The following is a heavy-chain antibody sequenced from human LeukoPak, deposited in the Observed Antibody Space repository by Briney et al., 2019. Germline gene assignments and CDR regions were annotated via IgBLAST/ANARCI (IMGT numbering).Heavy chain of an antibody. V-gene: IGHV3-33*08. CDR3: ARDPQAYCSGGSCYLLGWFDP. CDR2: IWYDGSNK. Sequence: GRSLRLSCAASGFTFSSYGMHWVRQAPGKGLEWVAVIWYDGSNKYYADSVKGRFTISRDNSKNTLYLQMNSLRAEDTAEYYCARDPQAYCSGGSCYLLGWFDPWGQGTLVTVSS. J-gene: IGHJ5*02. D-gene: IGHD2-15*01. CDR1: GFTFSSYG.